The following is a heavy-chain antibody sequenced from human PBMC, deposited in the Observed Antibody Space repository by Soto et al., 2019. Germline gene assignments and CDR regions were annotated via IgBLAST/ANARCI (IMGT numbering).Heavy chain of an antibody. CDR1: GLSISSYY. V-gene: IGHV4-59*01. Sequence: PSETLSLTCTVSGLSISSYYWSWVRQPPGKGLEWIGHIYYNGNSEYNPSLKSRVTMSTDTSKNQFSLKLSSVTAADTAVYYCVRDRWLDVWGQGTLVTVSS. CDR2: IYYNGNS. CDR3: VRDRWLDV. J-gene: IGHJ4*02. D-gene: IGHD6-19*01.